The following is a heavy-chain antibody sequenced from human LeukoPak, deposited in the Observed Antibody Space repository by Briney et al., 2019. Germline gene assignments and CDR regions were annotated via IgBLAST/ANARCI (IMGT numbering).Heavy chain of an antibody. D-gene: IGHD3-9*01. V-gene: IGHV3-21*01. Sequence: KAGGSLRLSCAASGFTFSSYSMNWVRQAPGKGLEWVSSISSSSSYIYYADSVKGRFTISRDNAKNSLYLQMNSLRAEDTAVYYCARDHDDILTGYYFFDYWGQGTLVTVSS. CDR2: ISSSSSYI. J-gene: IGHJ4*02. CDR3: ARDHDDILTGYYFFDY. CDR1: GFTFSSYS.